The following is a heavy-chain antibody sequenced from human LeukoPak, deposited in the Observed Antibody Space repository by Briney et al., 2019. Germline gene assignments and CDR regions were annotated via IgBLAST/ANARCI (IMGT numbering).Heavy chain of an antibody. CDR1: GGSISSYY. V-gene: IGHV4-4*07. CDR2: ISTRGST. D-gene: IGHD5-18*01. CDR3: ARDGYHYGYEVFYFDH. J-gene: IGHJ4*02. Sequence: PSETLSLTCTVSGGSISSYYWSWIRQPAGKGLEWIGRISTRGSTNYNPSLKSRVTISIETSKNQFSLKLSSVTAADTAVYYCARDGYHYGYEVFYFDHWGQGTLVTVSS.